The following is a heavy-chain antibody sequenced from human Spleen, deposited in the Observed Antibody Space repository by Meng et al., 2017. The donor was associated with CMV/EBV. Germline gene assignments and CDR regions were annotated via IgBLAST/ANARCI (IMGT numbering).Heavy chain of an antibody. J-gene: IGHJ4*02. CDR1: GFTFDDCA. D-gene: IGHD6-19*01. CDR2: ISWDSGTI. CDR3: VRQQWVAYYCDR. Sequence: SLKISCAASGFTFDDCAMHWVRQAPGKGLEWVSGISWDSGTIGYADSVKGRFTISRDNAKNSVHLQMNNLRVEDTAVYYCVRQQWVAYYCDRWGQGIPVTVSS. V-gene: IGHV3-9*01.